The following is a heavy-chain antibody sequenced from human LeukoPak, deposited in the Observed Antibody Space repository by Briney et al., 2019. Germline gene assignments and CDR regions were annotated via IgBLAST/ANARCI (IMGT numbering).Heavy chain of an antibody. CDR1: GFTFLSYG. CDR3: AKNSLSSRLRYFDY. Sequence: GGSLRLSCAASGFTFLSYGMRWVRQAPGKGLEWVAFIRYDGSNKYYADSVKGRFTISRDNSKNTLFLQMNSLRTEDTAVYYCAKNSLSSRLRYFDYWGQGTLVTVSS. V-gene: IGHV3-30*02. CDR2: IRYDGSNK. D-gene: IGHD4-17*01. J-gene: IGHJ4*02.